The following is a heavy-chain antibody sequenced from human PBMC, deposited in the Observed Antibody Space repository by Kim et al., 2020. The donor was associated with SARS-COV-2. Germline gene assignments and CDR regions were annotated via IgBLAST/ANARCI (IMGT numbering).Heavy chain of an antibody. V-gene: IGHV1-69*13. CDR2: IIPIFGTA. J-gene: IGHJ4*02. CDR1: GGTFSSYA. Sequence: SVKVSCKASGGTFSSYAISWVRQAPGQGLEWMGGIIPIFGTANYAQKFQGRVTITADESTSTAYMELSSLRSEDTALYYCAGRGGYCSGGSCYSGAFDYWGQGTLVTVSS. D-gene: IGHD2-15*01. CDR3: AGRGGYCSGGSCYSGAFDY.